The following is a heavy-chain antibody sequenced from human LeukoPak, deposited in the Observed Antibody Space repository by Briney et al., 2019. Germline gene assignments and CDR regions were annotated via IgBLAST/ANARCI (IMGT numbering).Heavy chain of an antibody. Sequence: TGGSLRLSCAASGFTFSSYSMNWVRQAPGKGLEWVSSISSSSSYIYYADSVKGRFTISRDNAKNSLYLQMNSLRAEDTAVYYCASTDCSGGSCRYPPGYWGQGTLVTVSS. V-gene: IGHV3-21*01. CDR2: ISSSSSYI. J-gene: IGHJ4*02. CDR3: ASTDCSGGSCRYPPGY. D-gene: IGHD2-15*01. CDR1: GFTFSSYS.